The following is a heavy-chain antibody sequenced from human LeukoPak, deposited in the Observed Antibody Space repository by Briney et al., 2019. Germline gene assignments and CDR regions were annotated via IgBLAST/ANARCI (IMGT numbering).Heavy chain of an antibody. CDR3: ARGITYYYDSSGYYHDESPYVFDY. J-gene: IGHJ4*02. CDR1: GGTFSSYA. V-gene: IGHV1-8*02. CDR2: MNPNSGNT. D-gene: IGHD3-22*01. Sequence: ASVKVSCKASGGTFSSYAINWVRQATGQGLEWMGWMNPNSGNTGYAQKFQGRVTMTRNTSISTAYMELSSLRSEDTAVYYCARGITYYYDSSGYYHDESPYVFDYWGQGTLVTVSS.